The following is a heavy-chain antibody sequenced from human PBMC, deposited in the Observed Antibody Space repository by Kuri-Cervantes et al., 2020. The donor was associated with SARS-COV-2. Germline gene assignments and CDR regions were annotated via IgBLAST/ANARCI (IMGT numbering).Heavy chain of an antibody. D-gene: IGHD6-13*01. J-gene: IGHJ3*02. CDR2: ISSSSSYI. Sequence: GGSLRLSCAASGFTFSSYSMNWVRQAPGKGLEWVSSISSSSSYIYYADSVKGRFTISRDNAKNSLYLQMNSLRAEDTAVYYCARSSSSTPRGFDIWGQGTMVTVSS. V-gene: IGHV3-21*01. CDR1: GFTFSSYS. CDR3: ARSSSSTPRGFDI.